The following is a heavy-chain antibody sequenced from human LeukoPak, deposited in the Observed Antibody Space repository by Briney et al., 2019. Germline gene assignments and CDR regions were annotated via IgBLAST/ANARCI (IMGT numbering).Heavy chain of an antibody. D-gene: IGHD3-22*01. Sequence: GGSLRLSCAASGFTFSSYGMHWVRQAPGKGLEWVAVISYDGSNKYYADSVKGRFTISRDNSKNTLYLQMNSLRAEDTAVYYCAKDMYYYDSSGYFDYWGQGTLVTVSS. CDR2: ISYDGSNK. CDR3: AKDMYYYDSSGYFDY. CDR1: GFTFSSYG. V-gene: IGHV3-30*18. J-gene: IGHJ4*02.